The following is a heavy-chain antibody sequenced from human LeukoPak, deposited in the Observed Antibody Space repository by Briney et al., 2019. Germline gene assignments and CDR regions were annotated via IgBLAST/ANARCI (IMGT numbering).Heavy chain of an antibody. J-gene: IGHJ4*02. CDR1: GGSISGYN. D-gene: IGHD2-15*01. CDR2: IYYSGST. CDR3: ARGYCSGGSCYYFDQ. V-gene: IGHV4-59*08. Sequence: SETLSLTCSVPGGSISGYNWNWIGQPPGKGLECIGYIYYSGSTNYNPSLKSRVTISVDTSKNQFSLKLRSVTAADTAVYYCARGYCSGGSCYYFDQWGQGTLVTVSS.